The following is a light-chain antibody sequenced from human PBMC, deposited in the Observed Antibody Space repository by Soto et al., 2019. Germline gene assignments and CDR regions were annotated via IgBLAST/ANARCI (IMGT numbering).Light chain of an antibody. CDR2: DVS. V-gene: IGLV2-14*01. J-gene: IGLJ1*01. Sequence: QSVLTQPASVSGSPGQSIAISCTGTSSDIGSYNYVSWYQQHPGKAPKLMIYDVSNRPSGVSDRFSGSKSGNTASLTISGLQAEDEADYYCKSFTTSTTYVFGTGTKVTVL. CDR3: KSFTTSTTYV. CDR1: SSDIGSYNY.